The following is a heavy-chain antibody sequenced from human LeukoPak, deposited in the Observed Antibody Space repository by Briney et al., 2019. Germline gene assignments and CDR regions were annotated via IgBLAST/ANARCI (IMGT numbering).Heavy chain of an antibody. Sequence: SETLSLTCTVSGGSISSYFWSWIRQPPGKGLEWIGYIYYSGTTNYNPSLKSRVTISGDTSKRQFSLKLSSVTAADTAVYYCASLLTGYYSIGYWGQGTLVTVSS. CDR2: IYYSGTT. V-gene: IGHV4-59*01. CDR1: GGSISSYF. CDR3: ASLLTGYYSIGY. J-gene: IGHJ4*02. D-gene: IGHD3-9*01.